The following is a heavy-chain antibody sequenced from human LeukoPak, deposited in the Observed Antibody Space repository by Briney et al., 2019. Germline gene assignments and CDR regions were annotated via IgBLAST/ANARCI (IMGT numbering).Heavy chain of an antibody. CDR3: ARGLYYDFSD. J-gene: IGHJ4*02. Sequence: SETLSLTCSVSGGSVNGYYWSWVRQPPGKGLEWIGEIYHSGSTNYNPSLKSRVTISVDKSKNQFSLKLSSVTAADTAVYYCARGLYYDFSDWGQGTLVTVSS. CDR2: IYHSGST. V-gene: IGHV4-34*01. CDR1: GGSVNGYY. D-gene: IGHD3-3*01.